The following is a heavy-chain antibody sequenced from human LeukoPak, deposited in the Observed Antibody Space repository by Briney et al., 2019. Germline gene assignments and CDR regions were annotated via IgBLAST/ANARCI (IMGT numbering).Heavy chain of an antibody. V-gene: IGHV3-21*01. D-gene: IGHD3-3*01. J-gene: IGHJ6*02. Sequence: PGGSLRLSCAASGFTFSSYSMNWVRQAPGKGLEWVSSISSSYIYYADSVKGRFTISRDNAKNSLYLQMNSLRAEDTAVYYCARYYDFWSGYFSGMDVWGQGTTVTVSS. CDR3: ARYYDFWSGYFSGMDV. CDR1: GFTFSSYS. CDR2: ISSSYI.